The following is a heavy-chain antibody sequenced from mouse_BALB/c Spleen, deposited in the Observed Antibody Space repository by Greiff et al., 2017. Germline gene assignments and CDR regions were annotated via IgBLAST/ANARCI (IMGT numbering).Heavy chain of an antibody. Sequence: VQLQQSGAELVRPGTSVKVSCKASGYAFTNYLIEWVKQRPGQGLEWIGVINPGSGGTNYNEKFKGKATLTADTSSSTAYMQLSSLTSDDSAVYFCARRRDAMDYWGQGTSVTVSS. CDR3: ARRRDAMDY. CDR1: GYAFTNYL. V-gene: IGHV1-54*01. CDR2: INPGSGGT. J-gene: IGHJ4*01.